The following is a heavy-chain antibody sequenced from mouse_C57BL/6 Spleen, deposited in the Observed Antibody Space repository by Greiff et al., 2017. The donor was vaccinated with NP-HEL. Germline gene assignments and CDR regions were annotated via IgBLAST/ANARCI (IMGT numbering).Heavy chain of an antibody. Sequence: QVQLQQPGAELVRPGSSVKLSCKASGYTFTSYRMDWVKQRPGQGLEWIGNIYPSDSDIHYNEKFKDKATLTVDKSSSTGYMQLSSLTSEDSAVYYCAECGYGSGYWFSYWGHAALVTVST. CDR3: AECGYGSGYWFSY. D-gene: IGHD1-1*01. CDR2: IYPSDSDI. J-gene: IGHJ3*01. CDR1: GYTFTSYR. V-gene: IGHV1-61*01.